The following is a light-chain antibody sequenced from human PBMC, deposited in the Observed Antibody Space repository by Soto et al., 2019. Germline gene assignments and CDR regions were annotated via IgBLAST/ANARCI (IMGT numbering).Light chain of an antibody. CDR3: QQYNSYSWT. V-gene: IGKV1-5*01. Sequence: DIQRTQSPSSLSASVGDRVTITCRASQSISSWLAWYQQKPGKVPKLLIYDASSLESGVPSRFSGSGSGTEFTPTISSLQPDDSATYYCQQYNSYSWTFGQGTKVDIK. CDR1: QSISSW. CDR2: DAS. J-gene: IGKJ1*01.